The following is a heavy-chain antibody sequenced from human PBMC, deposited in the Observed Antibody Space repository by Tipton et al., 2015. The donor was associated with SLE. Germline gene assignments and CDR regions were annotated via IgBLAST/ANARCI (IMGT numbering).Heavy chain of an antibody. J-gene: IGHJ6*03. V-gene: IGHV3-30-3*01. CDR1: KFIFSNYA. Sequence: SLRLSCAASKFIFSNYAMHWVRQAPGKGLEWVAVISYDGSNKYYADSLKGRFTISRDNSKNTLYLQMNSLRAEDTAVYYCARSGGSQGYYYYYMDVWGKGTTVTVSS. D-gene: IGHD1-26*01. CDR2: ISYDGSNK. CDR3: ARSGGSQGYYYYYMDV.